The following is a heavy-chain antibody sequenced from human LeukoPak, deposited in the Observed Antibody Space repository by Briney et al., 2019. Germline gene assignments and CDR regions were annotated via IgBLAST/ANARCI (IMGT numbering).Heavy chain of an antibody. CDR2: ISYDGSNK. Sequence: GGSLRLSCAASGFTFSSYAMHWVRQAPGKGLEWVAVISYDGSNKYYADSVKGRFTISRDNSKNTLYLQMNSLRAEDTAVYYCARQNPDSSGYYFGYWGQGTLVTVSS. V-gene: IGHV3-30*04. J-gene: IGHJ4*02. CDR3: ARQNPDSSGYYFGY. CDR1: GFTFSSYA. D-gene: IGHD3-22*01.